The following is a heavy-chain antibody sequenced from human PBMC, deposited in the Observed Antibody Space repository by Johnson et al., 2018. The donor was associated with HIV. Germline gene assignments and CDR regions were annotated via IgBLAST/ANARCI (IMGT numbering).Heavy chain of an antibody. V-gene: IGHV3-30*04. Sequence: QVQLVESGGGVVQPGRSLRLSCAASGFTFSSYAMHWVRQAPGKGLEWVAVISYDGSNKYYADSVKGRLTISRDNSKNTLYLQMNSLRAEDTAVYYCARRYSGSYRGAFDIWGQGKMVTVSS. CDR3: ARRYSGSYRGAFDI. D-gene: IGHD1-26*01. J-gene: IGHJ3*02. CDR2: ISYDGSNK. CDR1: GFTFSSYA.